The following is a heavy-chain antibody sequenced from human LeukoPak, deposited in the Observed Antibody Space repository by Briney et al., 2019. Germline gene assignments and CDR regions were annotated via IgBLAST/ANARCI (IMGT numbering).Heavy chain of an antibody. D-gene: IGHD2-2*01. J-gene: IGHJ4*02. Sequence: PWRSLRLSCAASGLTFSSYYMHWVRQAPGKGLEWVAVISYSGSINYYADFVEGRFTISRGDAQNTLYLQMDSLRPEDTAVYYCARGLDQTEDYWGQGTLVTVSS. CDR3: ARGLDQTEDY. CDR2: ISYSGSIN. V-gene: IGHV3-30*04. CDR1: GLTFSSYY.